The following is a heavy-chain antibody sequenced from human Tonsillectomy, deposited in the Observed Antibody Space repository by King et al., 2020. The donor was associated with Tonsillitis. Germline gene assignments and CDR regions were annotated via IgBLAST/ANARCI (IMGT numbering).Heavy chain of an antibody. CDR1: GDTFSSYS. D-gene: IGHD5-18*01. CDR2: TIPLFGTA. V-gene: IGHV1-69*01. CDR3: ARAEDTAMAYDMDV. Sequence: VQLVESGAEVKKPGSSVKVSCKASGDTFSSYSISWVRQAPGQGLEWMGGTIPLFGTANYAQKFQGRVKIIADGSTSTAYMDQISLRSEDTAVYDCARAEDTAMAYDMDVWGKGTTVTVSS. J-gene: IGHJ6*03.